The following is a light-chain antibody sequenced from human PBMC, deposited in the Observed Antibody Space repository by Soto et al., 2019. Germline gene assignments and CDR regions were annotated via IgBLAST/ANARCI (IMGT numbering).Light chain of an antibody. CDR2: AAS. J-gene: IGKJ5*01. V-gene: IGKV1-27*01. Sequence: IQLTQSPSSLSASVGDRVTITCRASQGIGNYLAWYQQKPGKVPKLLIYAASTLQSGVPSRFSGSGSGTHFALTISSLQPEDVATYYCQKYNSAPPFGQGTRLEIK. CDR3: QKYNSAPP. CDR1: QGIGNY.